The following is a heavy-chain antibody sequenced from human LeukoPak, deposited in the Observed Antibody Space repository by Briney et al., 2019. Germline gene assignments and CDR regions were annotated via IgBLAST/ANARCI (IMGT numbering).Heavy chain of an antibody. V-gene: IGHV4-34*01. J-gene: IGHJ6*02. CDR1: GGSFSGYY. CDR3: AREGRVPYYDFWSGYYRGYYGMDV. Sequence: SSETLTLTCAVYGGSFSGYYWSWIRQPPGKGLEWIGEINHSGSTNYNPSLKSRVTISVDTSKNQFSLKLSSVTAADTAVYYCAREGRVPYYDFWSGYYRGYYGMDVWGQGTTVIVSS. CDR2: INHSGST. D-gene: IGHD3-3*01.